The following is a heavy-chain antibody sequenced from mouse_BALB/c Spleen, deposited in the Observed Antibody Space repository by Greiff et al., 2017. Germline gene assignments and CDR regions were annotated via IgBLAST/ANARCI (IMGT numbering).Heavy chain of an antibody. CDR2: ISSGGST. V-gene: IGHV5-6-5*01. CDR1: GFTFSSYA. CDR3: ARDYGNSPFAY. Sequence: EVQGVESGGGLVKPGGSLKLSCAASGFTFSSYAMSWVRQTPEKRLEWVASISSGGSTYYPDSVKGRFTISRDNARNILYLQMSSLRSEDTAMYYCARDYGNSPFAYWGQGTLVTVSA. D-gene: IGHD2-1*01. J-gene: IGHJ3*01.